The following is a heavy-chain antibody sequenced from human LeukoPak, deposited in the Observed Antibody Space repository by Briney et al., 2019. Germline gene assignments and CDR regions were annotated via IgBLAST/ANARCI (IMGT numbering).Heavy chain of an antibody. CDR3: TTPYGSGSYLNAFEI. J-gene: IGHJ3*02. Sequence: PGGSLRLSCAASGFTFSSYSMNWVRRAPGKGLEWVGRIKSQTAGGTTDYAAPVKGRFTMSRDDSKNTVYLQMNSLKTEDTAVYYCTTPYGSGSYLNAFEIWGQGTMVTVSS. CDR2: IKSQTAGGTT. V-gene: IGHV3-15*01. D-gene: IGHD3-10*01. CDR1: GFTFSSYS.